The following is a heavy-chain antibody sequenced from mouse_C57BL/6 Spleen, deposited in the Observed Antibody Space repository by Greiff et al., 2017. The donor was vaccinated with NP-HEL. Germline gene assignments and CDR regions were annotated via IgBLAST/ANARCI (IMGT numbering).Heavy chain of an antibody. CDR1: GYTFTTYP. D-gene: IGHD1-1*01. CDR2: FHPYNDDT. J-gene: IGHJ1*03. V-gene: IGHV1-47*01. Sequence: VKLQESGAELVKPGASVKMSCKASGYTFTTYPIEWMKQNHGKSLEWIGNFHPYNDDTKYNEKFKGKATLTVEKSSSTVYLELSRLTSDDSAVYYCARSSSYPYWYFDVWGTGTTVTVSS. CDR3: ARSSSYPYWYFDV.